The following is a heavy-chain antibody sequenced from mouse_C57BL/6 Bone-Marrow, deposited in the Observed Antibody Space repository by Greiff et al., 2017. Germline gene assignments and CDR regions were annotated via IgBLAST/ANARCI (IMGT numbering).Heavy chain of an antibody. CDR3: ARSEFAWFAY. CDR2: IYPSSGYT. Sequence: VQLVESGAELVRPGASVKLSCTASGYTFTSYGISWVKQRPGQGLEWIGEIYPSSGYTYYNEKFKGKDTLTADQSFSTAYMELRRLTSEDSAVYVCARSEFAWFAYWGQGTLVTVSA. J-gene: IGHJ3*01. CDR1: GYTFTSYG. V-gene: IGHV1-81*01.